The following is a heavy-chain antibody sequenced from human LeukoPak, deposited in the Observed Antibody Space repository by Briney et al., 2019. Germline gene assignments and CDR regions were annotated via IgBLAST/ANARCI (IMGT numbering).Heavy chain of an antibody. CDR3: ARGYCSGGSCYSYYYYNYMDV. Sequence: SETLSLTCTVSGGSISSSSYYWSWIRQPPGKGLEWIGSIYYSGSTYYNPSLKSRVTISVDTSKNQFSLKLSSVTAADTAVYYCARGYCSGGSCYSYYYYNYMDVWGKGTTVTVSS. CDR2: IYYSGST. D-gene: IGHD2-15*01. V-gene: IGHV4-39*07. J-gene: IGHJ6*03. CDR1: GGSISSSSYY.